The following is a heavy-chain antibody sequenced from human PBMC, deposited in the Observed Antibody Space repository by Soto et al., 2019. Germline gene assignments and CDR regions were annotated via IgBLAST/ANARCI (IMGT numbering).Heavy chain of an antibody. CDR1: GFTFSSYA. CDR2: ISYDGSNK. CDR3: ARSDGAYFDY. Sequence: GGSLRLSCAASGFTFSSYAMHWVRQAPGKGLEWVAVISYDGSNKYYADSVKGRFTISRDNSKNTLYLQMNSLRAEDTAVYYCARSDGAYFDYWGRGTLVTVSS. J-gene: IGHJ4*02. V-gene: IGHV3-30-3*01.